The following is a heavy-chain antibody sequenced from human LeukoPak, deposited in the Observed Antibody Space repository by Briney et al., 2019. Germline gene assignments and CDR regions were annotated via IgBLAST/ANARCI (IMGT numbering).Heavy chain of an antibody. CDR1: GYTFTGYY. CDR2: INPNSGGT. D-gene: IGHD6-19*01. CDR3: ARDSNRDSSGSPDY. J-gene: IGHJ4*02. Sequence: ASVKVSCKASGYTFTGYYMHWVRQAPGQGLEWMGWINPNSGGTNYAQKFQGRVTMTRDTSISTAYMELSRLRSDDTAVYYCARDSNRDSSGSPDYWGQGTLVTVSS. V-gene: IGHV1-2*02.